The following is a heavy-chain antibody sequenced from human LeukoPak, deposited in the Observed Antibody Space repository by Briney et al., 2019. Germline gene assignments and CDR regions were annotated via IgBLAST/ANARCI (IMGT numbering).Heavy chain of an antibody. CDR1: GGSISSSSYY. V-gene: IGHV4-39*01. Sequence: SEPLSLTFTVSGGSISSSSYYWGWIRQPPGKGLEWIGSIYYSGSTYYNPSLKSRVTISVDTSKNQFSLKLSSVTAADTAVYYCARLPLSGSSGWYFDYWGQGTLVTVSS. D-gene: IGHD6-19*01. J-gene: IGHJ4*02. CDR3: ARLPLSGSSGWYFDY. CDR2: IYYSGST.